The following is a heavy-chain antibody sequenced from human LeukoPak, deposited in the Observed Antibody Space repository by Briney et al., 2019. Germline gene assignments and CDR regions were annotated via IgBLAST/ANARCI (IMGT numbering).Heavy chain of an antibody. CDR2: IGDSGST. V-gene: IGHV4-39*01. J-gene: IGHJ6*03. CDR1: GGSISRTTSY. D-gene: IGHD3-10*01. Sequence: PSETLSLTCTVSGGSISRTTSYWGWIPQPPGKGLERIASIGDSGSTHYIPSLRSRVTISVDTSKNQISLKLISVTAADTAVYYWARQPWGRPSYYYYYYMDVWGKGTTVTVSS. CDR3: ARQPWGRPSYYYYYYMDV.